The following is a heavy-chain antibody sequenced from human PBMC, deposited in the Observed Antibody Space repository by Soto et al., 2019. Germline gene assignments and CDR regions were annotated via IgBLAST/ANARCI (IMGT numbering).Heavy chain of an antibody. D-gene: IGHD3-22*01. Sequence: ASVKVSCKASGYTFTGYYMHWVRQAPGQGLEWMGWINPNSGGTNYAQKFQGRVTMTRDTSISTAYMELSRLRSDDTAVYYCAREYYYDSSGYDYWGQGTLVTVS. CDR1: GYTFTGYY. CDR3: AREYYYDSSGYDY. J-gene: IGHJ4*02. V-gene: IGHV1-2*02. CDR2: INPNSGGT.